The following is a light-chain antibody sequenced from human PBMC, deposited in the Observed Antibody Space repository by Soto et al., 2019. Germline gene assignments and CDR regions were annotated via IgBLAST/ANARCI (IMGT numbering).Light chain of an antibody. V-gene: IGKV1-5*03. CDR3: QQYNDYPWT. Sequence: DIQMTQSPSTLSASVGDRVTITCRASQSFANWLAWYQQKPGKAPKLLIYKASTLESRVPSRFSGSASGTEFTLTISSLQPDDFATYYCQQYNDYPWTFGQGTKVEIK. CDR2: KAS. CDR1: QSFANW. J-gene: IGKJ1*01.